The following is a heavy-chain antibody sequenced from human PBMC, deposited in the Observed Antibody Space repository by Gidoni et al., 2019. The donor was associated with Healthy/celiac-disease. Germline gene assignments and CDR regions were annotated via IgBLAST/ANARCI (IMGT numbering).Heavy chain of an antibody. CDR2: IYPGDSDT. V-gene: IGHV5-51*03. Sequence: EVQLVESGAEVKKPGESLKISGKGSGDSVTSYWIGCVRQMPGKCLEWVGLIYPGDSDTRYSPSFPGQVTISADKSISTAYLQWSSLKASDTAMYYCARLYSSGPYYFDYWGQGTLVTVSS. CDR1: GDSVTSYW. D-gene: IGHD6-19*01. CDR3: ARLYSSGPYYFDY. J-gene: IGHJ4*02.